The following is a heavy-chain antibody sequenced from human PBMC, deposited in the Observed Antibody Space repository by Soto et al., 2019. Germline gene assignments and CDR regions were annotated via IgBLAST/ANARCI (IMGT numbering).Heavy chain of an antibody. V-gene: IGHV3-23*01. CDR3: AKAFYSSDRGEVFDY. Sequence: GGSLRLSCAASGFTFSTYAMSWVRQAPGKGLEWVSAISGSGGNTYYADSVKGRFTISRDNSKNTLFLQMNSLRAEDTAVYYCAKAFYSSDRGEVFDYWGQGTLVTVSS. CDR1: GFTFSTYA. D-gene: IGHD6-19*01. CDR2: ISGSGGNT. J-gene: IGHJ4*02.